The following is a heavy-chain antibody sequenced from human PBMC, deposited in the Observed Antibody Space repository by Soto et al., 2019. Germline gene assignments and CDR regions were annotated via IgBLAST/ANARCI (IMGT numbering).Heavy chain of an antibody. V-gene: IGHV4-34*01. J-gene: IGHJ4*02. CDR3: ARDKITGLFDY. Sequence: SATLSVTCAVYGGSFSGYSWTWSSQPPGTGLEWIGEINHSGSTNYNPSLKSRVTISVDTSKNQFSLKLTSVTAADTAVYYCARDKITGLFDYWGQGALVTIS. CDR2: INHSGST. D-gene: IGHD2-8*02. CDR1: GGSFSGYS.